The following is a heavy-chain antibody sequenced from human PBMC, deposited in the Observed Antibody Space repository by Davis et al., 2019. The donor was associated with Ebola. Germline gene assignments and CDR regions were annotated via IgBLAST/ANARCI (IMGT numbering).Heavy chain of an antibody. J-gene: IGHJ4*02. V-gene: IGHV4-59*01. D-gene: IGHD2/OR15-2a*01. Sequence: MPSETLSLPCPVSGCSISSYYWSWIPHPPGKGLEWIGYIYYSGSTNYNPSLKSRVTISVDTSKNQFSLKLTSVTAADTAVYYCARSPFPGGIDYWGQGTLVTVSS. CDR1: GCSISSYY. CDR3: ARSPFPGGIDY. CDR2: IYYSGST.